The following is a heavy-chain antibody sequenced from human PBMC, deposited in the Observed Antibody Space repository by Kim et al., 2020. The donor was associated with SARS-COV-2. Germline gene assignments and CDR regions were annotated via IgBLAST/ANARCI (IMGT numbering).Heavy chain of an antibody. CDR2: ISGNSGTI. V-gene: IGHV3-23*01. Sequence: GGSLRPSCAASGFTFSTHAMTWVRQAPGKGLEWVSIISGNSGTIYYADSVKGRFTISRDNSKNTLYLQMNSLRAEDTAVYYCVKGLSGSRAFDIWGQGTMVTVSS. D-gene: IGHD6-25*01. CDR1: GFTFSTHA. J-gene: IGHJ3*02. CDR3: VKGLSGSRAFDI.